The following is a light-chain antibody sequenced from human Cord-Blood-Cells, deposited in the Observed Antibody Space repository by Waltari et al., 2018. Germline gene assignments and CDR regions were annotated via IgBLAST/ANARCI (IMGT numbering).Light chain of an antibody. J-gene: IGKJ2*03. Sequence: EIVLTQSPGTLSLSPGERATLSCRASQSVSSSYLAWYQQKRGQAPRLLIYGASSRAAGSPDRFSGSGSGTDFTLTISRLEPEGFAVYYCQQYGSSPYSFGQWTKLEIK. V-gene: IGKV3-20*01. CDR2: GAS. CDR3: QQYGSSPYS. CDR1: QSVSSSY.